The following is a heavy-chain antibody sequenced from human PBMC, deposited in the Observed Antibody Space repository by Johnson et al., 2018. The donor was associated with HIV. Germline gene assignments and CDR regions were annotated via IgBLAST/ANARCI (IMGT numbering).Heavy chain of an antibody. J-gene: IGHJ3*02. CDR2: ISDSGGST. Sequence: EVQLVESGGGLVQPGGSLRLSCAASGFTSSSYAMSWVRQAPGKGLEWVSDISDSGGSTYYADSVKGRFTISRDNSKNTLYLQMNSLRAEDTAVYYCAILFRDAFDIWGQGTMVTVSS. V-gene: IGHV3-23*04. CDR1: GFTSSSYA. D-gene: IGHD2-21*01. CDR3: AILFRDAFDI.